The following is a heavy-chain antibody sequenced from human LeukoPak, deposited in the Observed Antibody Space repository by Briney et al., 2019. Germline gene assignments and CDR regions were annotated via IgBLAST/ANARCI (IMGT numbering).Heavy chain of an antibody. V-gene: IGHV4-59*01. CDR1: GGSISSYY. CDR2: IYYSGST. D-gene: IGHD3-22*01. Sequence: TSETLSLTCTVSGGSISSYYWSWIRQPPGKGLEWIGYIYYSGSTNYNPSLKSRVTISVDTSKNQFSLRLSSVTAADTAVYYCARGHSSGYYQGGGWFDPWGQGTLVTVSS. CDR3: ARGHSSGYYQGGGWFDP. J-gene: IGHJ5*02.